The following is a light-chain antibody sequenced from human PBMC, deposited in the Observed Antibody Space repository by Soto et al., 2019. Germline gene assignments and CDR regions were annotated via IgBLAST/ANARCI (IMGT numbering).Light chain of an antibody. CDR2: EVS. V-gene: IGLV2-14*01. CDR1: SSDIGNYNY. J-gene: IGLJ1*01. CDR3: SSYTTRSILYM. Sequence: HSALTQPASVSGSPGQSITISCTGTSSDIGNYNYVSWYQHHPGKAPKLIIFEVSNRPSGVSNRFSGSKSGDTASLTISGLQAEDEADYYCSSYTTRSILYMFGPGTKVTVL.